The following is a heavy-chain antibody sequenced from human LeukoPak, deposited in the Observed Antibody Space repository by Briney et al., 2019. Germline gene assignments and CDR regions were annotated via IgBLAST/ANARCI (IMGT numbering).Heavy chain of an antibody. CDR1: GGTFSSYA. D-gene: IGHD1-26*01. CDR3: ARVPYGGSWDNWFDP. CDR2: IIPIFGTA. J-gene: IGHJ5*02. V-gene: IGHV1-69*05. Sequence: SVKVSCKASGGTFSSYAISWVRQAPGQGLEWMGGIIPIFGTANYAQKFQGRVTITTDESTSAAYMELSSLRSEDTAVYYCARVPYGGSWDNWFDPWGQGTLVTVSS.